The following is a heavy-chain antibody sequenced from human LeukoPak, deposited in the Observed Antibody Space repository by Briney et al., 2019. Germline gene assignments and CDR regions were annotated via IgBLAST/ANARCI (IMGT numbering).Heavy chain of an antibody. D-gene: IGHD5-18*01. V-gene: IGHV4-61*02. CDR3: ARVSPPGYGILEN. CDR1: GGSISSSSYY. Sequence: PSETLSLTCTVSGGSISSSSYYWSWIRQPAGKGLEWIGRINTSGDSNYNPSLKSRVTMSVDTSKNQFSLKVSSVTAADTAVYYCARVSPPGYGILENWGQGTLVTVSS. J-gene: IGHJ4*02. CDR2: INTSGDS.